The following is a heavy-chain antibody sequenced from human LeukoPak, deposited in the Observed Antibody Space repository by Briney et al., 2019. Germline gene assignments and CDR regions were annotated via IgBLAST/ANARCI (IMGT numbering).Heavy chain of an antibody. D-gene: IGHD4-23*01. CDR2: IYHSGST. CDR1: GDSISSNYW. Sequence: PSGTLSLTCAVSGDSISSNYWWSWVRQPPGRGLEWIGEIYHSGSTLYNPSLKSRVTISVDKSKNQFSLKVNSVTAADTAVYYCARHPYGGNSDFQHWGQGTLVIVSS. V-gene: IGHV4-4*02. CDR3: ARHPYGGNSDFQH. J-gene: IGHJ1*01.